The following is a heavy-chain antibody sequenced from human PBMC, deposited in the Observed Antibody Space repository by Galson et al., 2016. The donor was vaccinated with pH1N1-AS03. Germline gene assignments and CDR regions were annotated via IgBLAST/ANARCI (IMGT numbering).Heavy chain of an antibody. CDR1: GNRFSENW. CDR2: INPRDSDI. CDR3: VRLSPQLELRSHFDP. Sequence: QSGAEVKKPGESLKISCKVSGNRFSENWIAWVRQTPGKGLEWMGVINPRDSDIRYSPSFQGQVTISADQSIATAYVQWTSLRASDTAIYYCVRLSPQLELRSHFDPWGQGTPVIVSS. D-gene: IGHD1-7*01. V-gene: IGHV5-51*01. J-gene: IGHJ5*02.